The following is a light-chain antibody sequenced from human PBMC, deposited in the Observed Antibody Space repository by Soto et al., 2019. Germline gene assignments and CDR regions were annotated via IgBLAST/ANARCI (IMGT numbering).Light chain of an antibody. V-gene: IGLV1-44*01. J-gene: IGLJ2*01. CDR2: GNN. CDR3: TAWDGSLNNVL. Sequence: QSVLTQPPSASGTPGQRVTISCSGSGSSIGTNTVNRYRQLPGTAPKLLIYGNNQRPSGVPDRFSGSKSGTSASLAISGLRSEDEAEYYCTAWDGSLNNVLFGGGTKVTVL. CDR1: GSSIGTNT.